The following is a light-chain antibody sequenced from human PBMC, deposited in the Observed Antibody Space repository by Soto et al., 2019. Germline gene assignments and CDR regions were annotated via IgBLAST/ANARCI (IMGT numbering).Light chain of an antibody. Sequence: DIQMTQSPSSLSASVGDRFTITCRASQSINSYLNWYQQESGKAPKLLIHSTSSLQSGVPSRFSGRGSGTDFTLTITSLQPGDFATYYYQQSYSTPWTFGQGTKVDIK. CDR2: STS. CDR3: QQSYSTPWT. CDR1: QSINSY. V-gene: IGKV1-39*01. J-gene: IGKJ1*01.